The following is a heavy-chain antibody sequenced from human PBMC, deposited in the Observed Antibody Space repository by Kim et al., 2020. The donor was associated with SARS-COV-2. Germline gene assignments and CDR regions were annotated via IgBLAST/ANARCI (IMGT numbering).Heavy chain of an antibody. V-gene: IGHV3-23*01. CDR3: AKGDCSSTSCHPTDY. CDR1: GFTFSSYA. Sequence: GGSLRLSCAASGFTFSSYAMRWVRQAPGKGLEWVSTISGSGGSIYYADSVKGRFTISRDNSKNTRYLQMNSLRAEDTAVYYCAKGDCSSTSCHPTDYWGRGTLVTVSS. D-gene: IGHD2-2*01. CDR2: ISGSGGSI. J-gene: IGHJ4*02.